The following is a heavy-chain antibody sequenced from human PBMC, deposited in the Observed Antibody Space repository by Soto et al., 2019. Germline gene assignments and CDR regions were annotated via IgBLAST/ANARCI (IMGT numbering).Heavy chain of an antibody. J-gene: IGHJ5*02. D-gene: IGHD3-22*01. Sequence: SETLSLTCTVSGDSITSSNYYWGWFRQPPGKGLEWIASIYYIGSTYYNPSLKSRVTISVDTSKNQFSLKLSSVTAADTAVYYCARGLSSSSGYYPHDWFDPWGQGTLVTVSS. CDR3: ARGLSSSSGYYPHDWFDP. V-gene: IGHV4-39*07. CDR1: GDSITSSNYY. CDR2: IYYIGST.